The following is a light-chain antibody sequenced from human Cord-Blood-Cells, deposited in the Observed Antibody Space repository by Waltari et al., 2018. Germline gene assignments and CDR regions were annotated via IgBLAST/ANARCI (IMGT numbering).Light chain of an antibody. CDR3: CSYAGSWV. J-gene: IGLJ3*02. Sequence: QSALTQPASVSGSLGQSITISCTGTSSDVGRYNLVSWYQQHPGKAPKLMIYEGSKRPSVVSNRFSGSKSGNTASLTISGLQAEDEADYYCCSYAGSWVFGGGTKLTVL. CDR1: SSDVGRYNL. CDR2: EGS. V-gene: IGLV2-23*01.